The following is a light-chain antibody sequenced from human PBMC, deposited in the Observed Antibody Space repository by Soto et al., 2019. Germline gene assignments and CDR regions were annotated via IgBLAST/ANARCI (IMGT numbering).Light chain of an antibody. CDR2: GAS. CDR1: QSVSSSY. J-gene: IGKJ3*01. Sequence: ESVLTQSPGTLSMSPGERATLSCRASQSVSSSYSAWYQQKPGQAPRLLIYGASRRATGIPDRFSGSGSGTDFTLTSSRLEPEDLAVYYCQQYGSSPFTCGPGTKVDIK. V-gene: IGKV3-20*01. CDR3: QQYGSSPFT.